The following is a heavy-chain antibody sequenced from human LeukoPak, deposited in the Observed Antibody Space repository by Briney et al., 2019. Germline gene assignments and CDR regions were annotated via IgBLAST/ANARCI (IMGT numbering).Heavy chain of an antibody. CDR1: GGSISSYY. CDR2: IYYSGST. D-gene: IGHD3-22*01. Sequence: SETLSLTCTVSGGSISSYYWSWIRKPPGKGLEWIGYIYYSGSTNYNPSLKSRVTISVDTSKNQFSLKLGSVTAADTAVYYCASDYDSSGYYYHWGQGTLVTVSS. J-gene: IGHJ5*02. V-gene: IGHV4-59*01. CDR3: ASDYDSSGYYYH.